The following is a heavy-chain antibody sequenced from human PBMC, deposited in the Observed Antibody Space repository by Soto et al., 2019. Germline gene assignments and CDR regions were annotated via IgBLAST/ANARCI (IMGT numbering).Heavy chain of an antibody. J-gene: IGHJ4*02. CDR2: IIPIFGTA. Sequence: QVQLVQSGAEVKKPGSSVKVSCKASGGTFSSYAISWVRQAPGQGLEWMGGIIPIFGTANYAQKFQGRVTITVDKSTSTACMELSSLRSEDTAVYYCAQGGYCSSTSCSYDYWGQGTLVTVSS. V-gene: IGHV1-69*06. CDR1: GGTFSSYA. CDR3: AQGGYCSSTSCSYDY. D-gene: IGHD2-2*01.